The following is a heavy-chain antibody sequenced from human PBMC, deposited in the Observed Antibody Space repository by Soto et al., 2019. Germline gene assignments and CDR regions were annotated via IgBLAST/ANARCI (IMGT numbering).Heavy chain of an antibody. CDR3: ASVGGLEDRNFDY. V-gene: IGHV4-59*01. CDR2: IYYSGST. Sequence: SETVSLTCTVSGGSISDFYWSWIRQPPGKGLGGIGYIYYSGSTNYNPSLKSRVTISVDTSKNQFSLNLRSMSPADTAVYYCASVGGLEDRNFDYSRPGALVTVYS. CDR1: GGSISDFY. D-gene: IGHD3-16*01. J-gene: IGHJ4*02.